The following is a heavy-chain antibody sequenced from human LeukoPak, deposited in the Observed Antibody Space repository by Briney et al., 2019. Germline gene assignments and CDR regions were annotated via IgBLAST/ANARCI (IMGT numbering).Heavy chain of an antibody. CDR1: GGSFSGYY. CDR3: AREDLAVAGTGGFDY. D-gene: IGHD6-19*01. Sequence: KPSETLSLTCAVYGGSFSGYYWSWIRQPPGKGLEWIGEINHSGSTNYNPSLKSRVTISVDTSKNQFSLKLSSVTAADTAVYYCAREDLAVAGTGGFDYWGQGTLVTVSS. V-gene: IGHV4-34*01. CDR2: INHSGST. J-gene: IGHJ4*02.